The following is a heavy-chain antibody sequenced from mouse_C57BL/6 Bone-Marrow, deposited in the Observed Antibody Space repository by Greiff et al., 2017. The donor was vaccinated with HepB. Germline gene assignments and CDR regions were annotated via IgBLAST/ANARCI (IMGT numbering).Heavy chain of an antibody. CDR1: GFTFSDYG. J-gene: IGHJ2*01. CDR3: ARGGSSHPYYFDY. D-gene: IGHD1-1*01. CDR2: ISSGSSTI. V-gene: IGHV5-17*01. Sequence: EVMLVESGGGLVKPGGSLKLSCAASGFTFSDYGMHWVRQAPEKGLEWVAYISSGSSTIYYADTVKGRFTISRDNAKNTLFLQMTSLRSEDTAMYYCARGGSSHPYYFDYWGQGTTLTVSS.